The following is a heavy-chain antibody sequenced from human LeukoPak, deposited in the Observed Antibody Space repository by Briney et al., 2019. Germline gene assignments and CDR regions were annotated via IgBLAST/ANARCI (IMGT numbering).Heavy chain of an antibody. CDR1: GYSFTGSY. CDR3: ARDTGQDDYVWWRYLP. D-gene: IGHD3-16*02. CDR2: INPNSGGT. V-gene: IGHV1-2*02. Sequence: ASVKVSCKASGYSFTGSYMHWVRQAPGQGLEWMGWINPNSGGTNYAQKFQGRVTMTRDTSISTAYMELSRLRSDDTAVYYCARDTGQDDYVWWRYLPWGQGTLVTVSS. J-gene: IGHJ5*02.